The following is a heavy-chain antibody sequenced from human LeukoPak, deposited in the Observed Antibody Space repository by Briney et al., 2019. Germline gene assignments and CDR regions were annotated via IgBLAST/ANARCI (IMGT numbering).Heavy chain of an antibody. J-gene: IGHJ4*02. CDR2: ISSSGSNI. CDR1: GFTFSDYY. CDR3: AKKDHGYYDSSGYLSLDY. V-gene: IGHV3-11*01. Sequence: PGGSLRLSCAASGFTFSDYYMSWIRQAPGKGLEWFSYISSSGSNIYYADSVRGRFTISRDNAKNSLYLQMNSLRAEDTAVYYCAKKDHGYYDSSGYLSLDYWGQGTLVTVSS. D-gene: IGHD3-22*01.